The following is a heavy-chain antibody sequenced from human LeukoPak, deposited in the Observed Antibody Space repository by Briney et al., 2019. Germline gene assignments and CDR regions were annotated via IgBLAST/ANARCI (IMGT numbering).Heavy chain of an antibody. V-gene: IGHV3-74*01. CDR3: ARGFGSDGYNYPTAFDY. J-gene: IGHJ4*02. D-gene: IGHD5-24*01. CDR1: GFAFSSYW. CDR2: INSDGSST. Sequence: PGGSLRLSCAASGFAFSSYWMHWVRQAPGKGLVWVSRINSDGSSTSYADSVKGRFTISRDNAKNTLYLQMNSLRAEDTAVYYCARGFGSDGYNYPTAFDYWGQGTLVTVSS.